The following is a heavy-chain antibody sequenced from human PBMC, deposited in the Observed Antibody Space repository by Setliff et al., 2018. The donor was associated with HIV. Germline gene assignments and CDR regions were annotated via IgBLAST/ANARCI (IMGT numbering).Heavy chain of an antibody. CDR3: VRGGTGWLRGLSDY. J-gene: IGHJ4*02. V-gene: IGHV4-4*08. D-gene: IGHD5-12*01. CDR2: VHTSGSS. Sequence: PSETLSLTCDVSGGSISDFYWSWIRQSPRWGLEWIGYVHTSGSSNYNLSLKSRATISVDTSTNQFSLKLTSLTAADTAVYYCVRGGTGWLRGLSDYWGRGILVTVSS. CDR1: GGSISDFY.